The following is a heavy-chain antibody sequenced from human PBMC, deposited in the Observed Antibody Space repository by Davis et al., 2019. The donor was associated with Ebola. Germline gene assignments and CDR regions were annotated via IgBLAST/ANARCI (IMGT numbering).Heavy chain of an antibody. CDR2: IWYDGSNK. Sequence: GESLKISCAASGFTFSSYWMSWVRQAPGKGLEWVAVIWYDGSNKYYADSVKGRFTISRDNSRNTLYVQMNSLRAEDTAVYYCAKRSGNYAFDIWGQGTMVTVS. CDR3: AKRSGNYAFDI. J-gene: IGHJ3*02. V-gene: IGHV3-33*06. D-gene: IGHD3-10*01. CDR1: GFTFSSYW.